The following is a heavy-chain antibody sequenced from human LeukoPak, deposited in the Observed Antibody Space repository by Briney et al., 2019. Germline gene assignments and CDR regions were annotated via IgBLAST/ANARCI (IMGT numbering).Heavy chain of an antibody. D-gene: IGHD4-17*01. V-gene: IGHV3-20*04. CDR1: GFTFDDYG. Sequence: GGSLRLSCAGSGFTFDDYGMSWVRQAPGKGMEWVSGINWNGGSTGYADSVKGRFTISRDNAKNSLYLQMNSLRAEDTALYYCARDGYGDYVMWFDPWGQGTQVTVSS. CDR2: INWNGGST. CDR3: ARDGYGDYVMWFDP. J-gene: IGHJ5*02.